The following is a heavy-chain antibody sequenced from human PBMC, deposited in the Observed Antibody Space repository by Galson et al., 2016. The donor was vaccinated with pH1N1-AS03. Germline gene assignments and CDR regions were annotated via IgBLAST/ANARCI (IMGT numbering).Heavy chain of an antibody. CDR2: IWNDGSLK. Sequence: SLRLSCAASGFTFRTFGMHWVRQAPGKGLEWVAVIWNDGSLKKYGDSVKGRFIISRDNSNNTVSLEMSSLRAEDTAVYYCVTGNQNYFDYWGQGTLVTVSP. J-gene: IGHJ4*02. CDR3: VTGNQNYFDY. D-gene: IGHD2-8*02. CDR1: GFTFRTFG. V-gene: IGHV3-33*01.